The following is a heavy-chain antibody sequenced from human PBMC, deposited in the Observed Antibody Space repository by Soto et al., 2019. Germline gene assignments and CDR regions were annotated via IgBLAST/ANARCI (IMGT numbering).Heavy chain of an antibody. CDR1: GGTFSSYT. D-gene: IGHD3-16*01. CDR2: IIPILGIA. Sequence: QVQLVQSGAEVKKPGSSVKVSCKASGGTFSSYTISWVRQAPGQGLEWMGRIIPILGIANYAQKFQSRVXMXXDKPTSTAYMVLSSMRSEDTAVYYCARDRWGGGDYWGQGTLVTVSS. V-gene: IGHV1-69*08. J-gene: IGHJ4*02. CDR3: ARDRWGGGDY.